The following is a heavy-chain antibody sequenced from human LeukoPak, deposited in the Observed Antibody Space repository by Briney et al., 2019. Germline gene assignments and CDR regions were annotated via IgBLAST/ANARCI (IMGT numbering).Heavy chain of an antibody. CDR2: FHPSGAT. CDR1: GDFVINDNHI. CDR3: TRGSDDQKTGS. D-gene: IGHD3-9*01. Sequence: SETLSLICSVSGDFVINDNHIWSWIRPHPGKGLEWIGHFHPSGATHYNPSLRSRLSISIDTSTNHFSLVMTSMTAADTAVYYRTRGSDDQKTGSRGQGTLVTVTS. J-gene: IGHJ1*01. V-gene: IGHV4-31*02.